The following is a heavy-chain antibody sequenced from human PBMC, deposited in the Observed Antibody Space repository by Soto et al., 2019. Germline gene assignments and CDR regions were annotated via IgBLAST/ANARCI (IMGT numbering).Heavy chain of an antibody. V-gene: IGHV3-23*01. D-gene: IGHD3-9*01. CDR2: ISGSGGST. Sequence: EVQLLESGGGLVQPGGSLRLSCAASGFTFSSYAMSWVRQAPGKGLEWVSAISGSGGSTYYADSVKGRFTISRDNSKNTLYLQMNSLRDEDTAVYYCAKPGYFDWLLLGYYYYYMDVWGKGTTVTVSS. J-gene: IGHJ6*03. CDR3: AKPGYFDWLLLGYYYYYMDV. CDR1: GFTFSSYA.